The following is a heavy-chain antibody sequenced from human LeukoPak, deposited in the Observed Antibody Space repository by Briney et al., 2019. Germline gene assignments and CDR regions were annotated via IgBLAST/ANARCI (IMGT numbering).Heavy chain of an antibody. CDR3: ARAAYYYDSSGRPMEPLDY. J-gene: IGHJ4*02. D-gene: IGHD3-22*01. CDR1: GFTFSSYG. CDR2: IQYDGSNK. V-gene: IGHV3-30*02. Sequence: GGSLRLSCAASGFTFSSYGMHWVRQAPGKGLEWVTFIQYDGSNKYYADSVKGRFTISRDNSKNTLYLQMNSLRAEDTAVYYCARAAYYYDSSGRPMEPLDYWGQGTLVTVSS.